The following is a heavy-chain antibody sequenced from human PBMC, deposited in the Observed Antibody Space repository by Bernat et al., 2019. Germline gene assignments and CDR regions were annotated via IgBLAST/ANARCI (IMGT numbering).Heavy chain of an antibody. CDR2: IKSKPDGETS. J-gene: IGHJ4*02. CDR1: GFSFSSAW. Sequence: EVQLVESGGVLVRSGGSLTLSGAASGFSFSSAWMNWVRQAPGKGLEWVGRIKSKPDGETSDYAAPVKDRFTISRDDSEATVYLQMNILKTEDTAVYYCVADIPGLGYIDLDYWGQGTVVTVSS. D-gene: IGHD3/OR15-3a*01. CDR3: VADIPGLGYIDLDY. V-gene: IGHV3-15*07.